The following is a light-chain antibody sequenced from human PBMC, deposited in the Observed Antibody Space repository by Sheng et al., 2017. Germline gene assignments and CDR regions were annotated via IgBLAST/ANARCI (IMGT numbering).Light chain of an antibody. CDR1: SSNVGSNY. V-gene: IGLV1-47*02. J-gene: IGLJ2*01. Sequence: QSVLTQSPSASGTPGQRVTISCSGSSSNVGSNYVYWYQQLPGTAPKLLLYSDNQRPSGSRDRFSGSQSGTSASLAISGLRSEDEADYHCAVWDDSLNIPVFGGGTKLTVL. CDR2: SDN. CDR3: AVWDDSLNIPV.